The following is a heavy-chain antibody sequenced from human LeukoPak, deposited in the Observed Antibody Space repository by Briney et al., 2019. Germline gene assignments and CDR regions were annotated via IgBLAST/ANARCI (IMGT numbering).Heavy chain of an antibody. Sequence: ASVKVSCEAFGYTFTSYNMHWVRQAPGQGLEWMGKINPSGGSTTYAQKFQGRVTMTRDTSTSTVYMELSSLRSEDTAVYYCARQDYYDSSHYWGQGTLVTVSS. J-gene: IGHJ4*02. D-gene: IGHD3-22*01. CDR3: ARQDYYDSSHY. V-gene: IGHV1-46*03. CDR2: INPSGGST. CDR1: GYTFTSYN.